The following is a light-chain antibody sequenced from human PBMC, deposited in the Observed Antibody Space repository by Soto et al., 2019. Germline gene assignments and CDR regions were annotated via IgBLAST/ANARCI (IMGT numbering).Light chain of an antibody. CDR2: RDS. Sequence: SYELTQPLSVSVALGQTARITCGRSNIGSKNVHWYQQKPGQAPVLVIYRDSNRPSGIPERFSGSNSGNTATLTISRAQAGDEADYYCQVWDSSLDVFGTGTKLTVL. CDR3: QVWDSSLDV. CDR1: NIGSKN. V-gene: IGLV3-9*01. J-gene: IGLJ1*01.